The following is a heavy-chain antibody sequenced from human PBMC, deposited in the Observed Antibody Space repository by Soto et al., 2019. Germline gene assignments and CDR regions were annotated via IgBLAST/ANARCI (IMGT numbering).Heavy chain of an antibody. V-gene: IGHV4-4*02. Sequence: QVQLQESGPGLVKPSGTLSLTCGVSGGSISSSNWWSWVRQSPGKGLEWIGEIYQSGSTNYNPSLKSRVTISVDKSKNQFSLKLRSVTAADTAVYYCARAAGLSTYYYYMDVWGKGTTVTVSS. D-gene: IGHD6-19*01. CDR3: ARAAGLSTYYYYMDV. J-gene: IGHJ6*03. CDR1: GGSISSSNW. CDR2: IYQSGST.